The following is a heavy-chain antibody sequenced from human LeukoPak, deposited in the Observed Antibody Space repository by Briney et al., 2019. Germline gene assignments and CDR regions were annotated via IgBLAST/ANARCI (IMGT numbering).Heavy chain of an antibody. D-gene: IGHD3-22*01. CDR3: ANHETYYDSELDY. CDR2: ISGSGGST. CDR1: GFTFSSYA. J-gene: IGHJ4*02. Sequence: GGSLRLSCAASGFTFSSYAMRWVRQAPGKGLEWVSAISGSGGSTYYADSVKGRFTISRDNSKNTLYLQMNSLRAEDTAVYYCANHETYYDSELDYWGQGTLVTVSS. V-gene: IGHV3-23*01.